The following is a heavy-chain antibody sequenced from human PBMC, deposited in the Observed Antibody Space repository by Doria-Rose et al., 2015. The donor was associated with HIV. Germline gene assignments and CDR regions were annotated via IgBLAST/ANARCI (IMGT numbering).Heavy chain of an antibody. Sequence: QVQLVQFGPVLVKPTETLTLTCTVSGVSLSSPGMGVSWIRQPPGKALEWLANIFSDDERSYKTSLKSRLTISRATSKSQVVLTMTDMDPVDTATYYCARIKSSRWYHKYYFDFWGQGTLVIVSA. J-gene: IGHJ4*02. V-gene: IGHV2-26*01. CDR3: ARIKSSRWYHKYYFDF. CDR2: IFSDDER. D-gene: IGHD6-13*01. CDR1: GVSLSSPGMG.